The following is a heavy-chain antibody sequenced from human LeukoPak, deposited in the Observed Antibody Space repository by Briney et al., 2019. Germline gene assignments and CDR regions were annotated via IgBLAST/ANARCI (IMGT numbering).Heavy chain of an antibody. CDR1: GGSISNYY. Sequence: SETLSLTCTVSGGSISNYYWSWIRQPPGKGLEWIGHIYYSGATKYNPSLKSRITISVDTSKNQFSLMLSSVTAADTAVYYCARFGITVVRGGRYYFDYWGQGTLVTVSS. CDR2: IYYSGAT. V-gene: IGHV4-59*08. D-gene: IGHD3-10*01. CDR3: ARFGITVVRGGRYYFDY. J-gene: IGHJ4*02.